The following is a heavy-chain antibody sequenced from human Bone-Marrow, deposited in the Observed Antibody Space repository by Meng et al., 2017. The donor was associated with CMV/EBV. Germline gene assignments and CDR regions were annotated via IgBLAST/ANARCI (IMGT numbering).Heavy chain of an antibody. Sequence: GEYLKISCAASGFTFSSYEMNWVRQAPGKGLEWVSAISGSGGSTYYADSVKGRFTISRDNSKNTLYLQMNSLRAEDTAVYYCAKALYYGMDVWGQGTLVTVSS. J-gene: IGHJ6*02. CDR1: GFTFSSYE. V-gene: IGHV3-23*01. CDR3: AKALYYGMDV. CDR2: ISGSGGST.